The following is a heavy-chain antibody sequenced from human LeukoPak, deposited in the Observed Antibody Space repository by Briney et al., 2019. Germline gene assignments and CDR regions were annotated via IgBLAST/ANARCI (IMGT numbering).Heavy chain of an antibody. V-gene: IGHV3-23*01. CDR1: GFTFDSYG. CDR2: ISGSGVYT. Sequence: PGGTLRLSCAASGFTFDSYGMNWVRQAPGKGLEWVSGISGSGVYTYYADSVKGRFTVSRDNSKNTLYLVMNSLRVDDTAVYYCAKAVDLATISVDNRGQGTMVNVSS. J-gene: IGHJ3*02. CDR3: AKAVDLATISVDN. D-gene: IGHD5-24*01.